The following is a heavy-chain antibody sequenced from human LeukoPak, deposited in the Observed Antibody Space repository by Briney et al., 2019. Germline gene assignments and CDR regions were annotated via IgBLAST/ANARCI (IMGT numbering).Heavy chain of an antibody. J-gene: IGHJ3*02. CDR2: IYYSGST. D-gene: IGHD4-23*01. V-gene: IGHV4-39*01. CDR1: GGSISSYY. CDR3: ARQTPFDAFDI. Sequence: SETLSLTCTVSGGSISSYYWGWIRQPPGKGLEWFGSIYYSGSTYYNPSLKSRVTISVDTSKNQFSLKLSSVTAADTAVYYCARQTPFDAFDIWGQGTMVTVSS.